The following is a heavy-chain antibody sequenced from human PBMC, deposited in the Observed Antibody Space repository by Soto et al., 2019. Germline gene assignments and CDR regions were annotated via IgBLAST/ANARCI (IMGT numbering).Heavy chain of an antibody. CDR3: AGSTTRGVIIDY. V-gene: IGHV4-31*03. J-gene: IGHJ4*02. Sequence: TLSLTCSVSGGSISSGYHWSWLRQRPGKGLEWLGSIYYSGSTYYNPSLKSRLSMSVTTSTGQFSLRLSSVTAADTAMYYCAGSTTRGVIIDYWGQRTLVTVSS. CDR1: GGSISSGYH. CDR2: IYYSGST. D-gene: IGHD3-10*01.